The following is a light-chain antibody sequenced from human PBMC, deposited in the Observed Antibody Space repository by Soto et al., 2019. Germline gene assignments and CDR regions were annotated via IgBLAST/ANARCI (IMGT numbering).Light chain of an antibody. CDR1: SSDVGIYNY. CDR3: TAYSTTFALL. V-gene: IGLV2-14*01. J-gene: IGLJ2*01. CDR2: EVS. Sequence: QSVLTQPASVSGSPGHSITIPCTGTSSDVGIYNYVSWYQQYPGKAPTLIIYEVSNRPSGISHRFSGSKSAANTATLTISGLQAEDEAHYYCTAYSTTFALLFGGGTKLTVL.